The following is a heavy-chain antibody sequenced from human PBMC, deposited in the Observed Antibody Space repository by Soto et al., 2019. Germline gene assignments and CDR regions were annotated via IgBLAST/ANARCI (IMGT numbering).Heavy chain of an antibody. V-gene: IGHV3-23*01. CDR1: GFTFSSYA. J-gene: IGHJ5*02. D-gene: IGHD3-3*01. CDR2: ISGSGGST. Sequence: GGSLRLSCAASGFTFSSYAMSWVRQAPGTGLEWVSAISGSGGSTYYADSVKGRFTISRDNSKNTLYLQMNSLRAEDTAVYYCAKFTSYEFRSGYTWSDLWGQRTLVTVSS. CDR3: AKFTSYEFRSGYTWSDL.